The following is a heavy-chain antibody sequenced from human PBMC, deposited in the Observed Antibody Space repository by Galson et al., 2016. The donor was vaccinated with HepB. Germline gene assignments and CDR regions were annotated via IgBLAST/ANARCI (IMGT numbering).Heavy chain of an antibody. V-gene: IGHV3-33*01. CDR1: GFTFSTYG. CDR3: ARYAPLHDYSSFYDMDV. Sequence: SLRLSCAASGFTFSTYGMHWVRQAPGMGLEWVAVIWFDGSNKYYADSVKGRFTISRDNSKNTLYLQMNSLRAEDTAVYYCARYAPLHDYSSFYDMDVWGKGTTVIVSS. D-gene: IGHD4-11*01. CDR2: IWFDGSNK. J-gene: IGHJ6*04.